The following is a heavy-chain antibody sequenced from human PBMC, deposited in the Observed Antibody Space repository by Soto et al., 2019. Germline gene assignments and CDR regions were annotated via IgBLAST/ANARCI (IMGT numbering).Heavy chain of an antibody. J-gene: IGHJ5*02. V-gene: IGHV4-59*01. CDR2: IYYSEST. CDR3: ATLPPRIEVTVLPIPT. CDR1: GGSISSYY. D-gene: IGHD2-15*01. Sequence: SETLSLTCTVSGGSISSYYWSWIRQPPGKGLEWIGYIYYSESTNYNPSLKSRIIISVDTSKNQFSLRLSSVTAADTAVYYCATLPPRIEVTVLPIPTWGQGTLVTVSA.